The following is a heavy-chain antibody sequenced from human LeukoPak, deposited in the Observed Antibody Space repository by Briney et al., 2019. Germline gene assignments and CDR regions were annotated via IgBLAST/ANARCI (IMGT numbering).Heavy chain of an antibody. V-gene: IGHV4-59*01. Sequence: PSETLSLTCTVSGGSISSSYWSWIRQPPGKGLEWIGYIYYSGSTNYNPSLKSRVTISVDTSKNQFSLKLSPVTAADTAVYYCARATPYYCIDYWGQGTLVTVSS. CDR1: GGSISSSY. CDR3: ARATPYYCIDY. CDR2: IYYSGST. D-gene: IGHD3-16*01. J-gene: IGHJ4*02.